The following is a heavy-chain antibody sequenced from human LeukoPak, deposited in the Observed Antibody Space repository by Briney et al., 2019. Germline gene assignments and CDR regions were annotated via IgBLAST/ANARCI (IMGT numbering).Heavy chain of an antibody. CDR3: AQRGTVTRGFDY. Sequence: GGSLRLSCAASGFTFSSYSMNWVRQAPGKGLEWVSGISSSGGNTYYADSAKGRFTVSRGNSKNTLYLQMNSLSAEDTAVYYCAQRGTVTRGFDYWGQGTLVTVSS. CDR1: GFTFSSYS. J-gene: IGHJ4*02. D-gene: IGHD4-17*01. CDR2: ISSSGGNT. V-gene: IGHV3-23*01.